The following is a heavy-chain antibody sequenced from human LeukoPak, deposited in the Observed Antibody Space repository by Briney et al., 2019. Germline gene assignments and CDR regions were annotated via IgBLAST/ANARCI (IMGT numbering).Heavy chain of an antibody. CDR1: GGSFSGYY. CDR3: ASLNHYDFWSGYSNWFDP. D-gene: IGHD3-3*01. J-gene: IGHJ5*02. Sequence: SDTLSLTCAVYGGSFSGYYWSWIRQPPGKGLEWIGEINHSGSTNYNPSLKSRVTISVDTSKNQFSLKLSSVTAADTAVYYCASLNHYDFWSGYSNWFDPWGQGTLVTVSS. CDR2: INHSGST. V-gene: IGHV4-34*01.